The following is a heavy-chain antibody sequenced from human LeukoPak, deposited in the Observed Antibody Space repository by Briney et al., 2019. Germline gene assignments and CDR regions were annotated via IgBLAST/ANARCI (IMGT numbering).Heavy chain of an antibody. CDR1: GGSISSGGYY. Sequence: SETLSLTCTVSGGSISSGGYYWSWIRQPPGKGLEWIGYIYHSGSTYYNPSLKSRVTISVDTSKNQFSLKLSSVTAADTAVYCCARDQGYYGSGSSRAFDYWGQGTLVTVSS. CDR3: ARDQGYYGSGSSRAFDY. J-gene: IGHJ4*02. D-gene: IGHD3-10*01. V-gene: IGHV4-30-2*01. CDR2: IYHSGST.